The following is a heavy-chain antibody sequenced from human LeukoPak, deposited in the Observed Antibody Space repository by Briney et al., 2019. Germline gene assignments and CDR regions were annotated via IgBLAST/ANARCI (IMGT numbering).Heavy chain of an antibody. CDR3: AKDVQNLFYYYYYMDV. CDR1: GFTFSSYG. D-gene: IGHD2/OR15-2a*01. V-gene: IGHV3-30*02. J-gene: IGHJ6*03. Sequence: QSGGSLRLSCAASGFTFSSYGMHCVRQAPGKGLEWVAFIRYDGSNKYYADSVKGRFTISRDNSKNTLYLQMNSLRAEDTAVYYCAKDVQNLFYYYYYMDVLGKGTTVTVSS. CDR2: IRYDGSNK.